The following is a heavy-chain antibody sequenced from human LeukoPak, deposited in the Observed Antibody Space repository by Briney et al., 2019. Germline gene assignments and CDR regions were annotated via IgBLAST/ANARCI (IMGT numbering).Heavy chain of an antibody. CDR3: AGVEFGSRYYYYVDV. CDR1: GFSFSDYY. CDR2: ISSSGSTI. Sequence: PGGSLRLSCAASGFSFSDYYMSWIRQAPGKGLEWVSYISSSGSTIKYADSVKGRFTISRDNANSSLYLQMNGLRAEDTAVYYCAGVEFGSRYYYYVDVWGKGTTVTVSS. D-gene: IGHD1-1*01. J-gene: IGHJ6*03. V-gene: IGHV3-11*01.